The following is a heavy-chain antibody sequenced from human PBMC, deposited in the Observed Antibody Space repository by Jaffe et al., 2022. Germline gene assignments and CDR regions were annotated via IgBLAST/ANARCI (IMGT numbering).Heavy chain of an antibody. CDR1: GYSISSGYY. CDR2: IYHSGST. D-gene: IGHD4-17*01. CDR3: ARHAYSTVTPPGY. V-gene: IGHV4-38-2*01. Sequence: QVQLQESGPGLVKPSETLSLTCAVSGYSISSGYYWGWIRQPPGKGLEWIGSIYHSGSTYYNPSLKSRVTISVDTSKNQFSLKLSSVTAADTAVYYCARHAYSTVTPPGYWGQGTLVTVSS. J-gene: IGHJ4*02.